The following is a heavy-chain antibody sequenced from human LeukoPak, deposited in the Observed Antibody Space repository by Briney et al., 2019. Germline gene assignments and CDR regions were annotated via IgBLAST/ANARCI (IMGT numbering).Heavy chain of an antibody. CDR2: INHSGST. V-gene: IGHV4-34*01. CDR1: GGSISSHY. J-gene: IGHJ4*02. Sequence: SETLSLTCTVSGGSISSHYWSWIRQPPGKGLEWIGEINHSGSTNYNPSLKSRVTISVDTSKNQFSLKLSSVTAADTAVYYCARGLTDAVAALPFDYWGQGTLVTVSS. D-gene: IGHD6-19*01. CDR3: ARGLTDAVAALPFDY.